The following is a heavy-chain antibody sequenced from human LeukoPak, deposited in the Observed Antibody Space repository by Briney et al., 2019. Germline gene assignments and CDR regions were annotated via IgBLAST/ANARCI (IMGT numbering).Heavy chain of an antibody. CDR3: ARGPYYGSGSYYRTGY. D-gene: IGHD3-10*01. V-gene: IGHV4-34*01. CDR1: GFTFSSYG. Sequence: PGRSLRLSCAASGFTFSSYGMHWVRQPPGKGLEWIGEINHSGSTNYNPSLKSRVTISVDTSKNQFSLKLSSVTAADTAVYYCARGPYYGSGSYYRTGYWGQGTLVTVSS. CDR2: INHSGST. J-gene: IGHJ4*02.